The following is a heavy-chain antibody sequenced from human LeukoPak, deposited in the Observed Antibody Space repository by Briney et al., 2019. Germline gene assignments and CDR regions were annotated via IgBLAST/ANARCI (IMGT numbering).Heavy chain of an antibody. J-gene: IGHJ3*02. Sequence: GGSLRLSCAASGLTFSSYALSWVRQAREKGLDWVSSISVDSITYYLDSVKGRFTISRDNSKSTLYLQMHSLRAEDTALYYCAKCNLNNCREGFDIWGQGTMVTVSS. CDR1: GLTFSSYA. V-gene: IGHV3-23*01. CDR2: ISVDSIT. D-gene: IGHD1-1*01. CDR3: AKCNLNNCREGFDI.